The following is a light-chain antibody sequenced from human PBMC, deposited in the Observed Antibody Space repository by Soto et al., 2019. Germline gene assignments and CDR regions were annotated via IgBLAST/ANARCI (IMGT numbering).Light chain of an antibody. CDR2: EVN. J-gene: IGLJ6*01. CDR1: SSDFGGYNY. V-gene: IGLV2-8*01. Sequence: ALTQPPSASGSPGHSVAISFTGTSSDFGGYNYVSWYQQHPGKAPKLMIYEVNKRPSGVPDRFSGSKSGNTASLTVSGLQAEDEADYYCSSYAGTSNVFGTATKVTV. CDR3: SSYAGTSNV.